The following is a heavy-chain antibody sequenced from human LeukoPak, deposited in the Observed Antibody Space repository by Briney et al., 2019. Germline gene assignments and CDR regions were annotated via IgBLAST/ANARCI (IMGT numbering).Heavy chain of an antibody. V-gene: IGHV3-30*18. CDR2: ISYDGSNK. Sequence: GGSLRLSCAASGFTFSSYGMHWVRQAPGKGLEWVAVISYDGSNKYYADSVKGRFTISRDNSKNTLYLQMNSLRAEDTAVYYCAKDQIHITLAAAGPCDYWGQGTPVTVSS. D-gene: IGHD6-13*01. CDR1: GFTFSSYG. CDR3: AKDQIHITLAAAGPCDY. J-gene: IGHJ4*02.